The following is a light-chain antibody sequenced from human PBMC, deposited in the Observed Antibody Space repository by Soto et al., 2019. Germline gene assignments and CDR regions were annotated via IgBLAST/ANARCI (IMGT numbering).Light chain of an antibody. V-gene: IGKV1-33*01. Sequence: DIQMTQSPSSLSASVGDRVTMTCQASQDISNYLNWYQQKPGKAPKLLIYDASNLETGVPSRFSGSGSGTDFTFTISSLQPEDIATYYCQQYDNPLTFGQGTKGDIK. CDR2: DAS. CDR1: QDISNY. J-gene: IGKJ2*01. CDR3: QQYDNPLT.